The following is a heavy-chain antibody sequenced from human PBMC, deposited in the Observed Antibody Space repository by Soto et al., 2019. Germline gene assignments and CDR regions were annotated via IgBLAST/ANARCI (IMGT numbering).Heavy chain of an antibody. J-gene: IGHJ4*02. D-gene: IGHD3-22*01. CDR2: IVPMIGSA. CDR1: GGTFSSHV. CDR3: ANSYYYDSSGYYARDY. V-gene: IGHV1-69*01. Sequence: VQLVQSGAEVKKPGSSVKVSCKASGGTFSSHVISWVRQAPGQGLEWMGGIVPMIGSANYAQKFQGRVKLTADESTSTAYMELSRLRIEDTAVYYCANSYYYDSSGYYARDYWGQGTLVTVSA.